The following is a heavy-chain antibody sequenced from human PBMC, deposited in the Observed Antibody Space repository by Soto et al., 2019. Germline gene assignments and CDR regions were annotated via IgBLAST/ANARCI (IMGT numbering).Heavy chain of an antibody. D-gene: IGHD1-7*01. V-gene: IGHV3-23*01. Sequence: GGSLRLACVASGFAFSDYAMSWVRQAPGKGLEYVSALSDSGVNTYYADSVKGRSTISRDNSKKTMYLQMNGLRAEDTAVYYCARILRTTGGYYYHAMDVWGQGTTVTVSS. CDR2: LSDSGVNT. J-gene: IGHJ6*02. CDR3: ARILRTTGGYYYHAMDV. CDR1: GFAFSDYA.